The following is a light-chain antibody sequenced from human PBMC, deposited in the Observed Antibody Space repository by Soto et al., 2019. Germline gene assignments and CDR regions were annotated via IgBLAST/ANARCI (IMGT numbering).Light chain of an antibody. Sequence: QSALTQPPSASGSPGQSVTISCTGTSRDVGGYNYVSWYQQHPGKAPKLMIFEVSKRPSGVPDRFSGSKSGNKASLTVSGLQAEDEADYFCSSYAGSNNVLFGGGTKLTVL. CDR3: SSYAGSNNVL. CDR1: SRDVGGYNY. CDR2: EVS. V-gene: IGLV2-8*01. J-gene: IGLJ2*01.